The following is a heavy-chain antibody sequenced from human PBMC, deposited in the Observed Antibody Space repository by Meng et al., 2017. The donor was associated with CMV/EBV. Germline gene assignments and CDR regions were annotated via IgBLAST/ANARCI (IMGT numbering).Heavy chain of an antibody. CDR1: GGSISSGDYY. Sequence: HVQLQGAVPGLVKPTQTLSLTCTVAGGSISSGDYYWSWIRQPPGKGLEWIGYIYYSGSTYYNPPLKSRVTISVDTSKNQFSLKLSSVTAADTAVYYCARVTSRVAGAFDYWGQGTLVTVSS. CDR3: ARVTSRVAGAFDY. CDR2: IYYSGST. D-gene: IGHD1-14*01. V-gene: IGHV4-30-4*08. J-gene: IGHJ4*02.